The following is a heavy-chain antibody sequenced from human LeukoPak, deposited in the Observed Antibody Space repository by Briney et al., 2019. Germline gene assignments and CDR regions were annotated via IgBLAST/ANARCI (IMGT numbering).Heavy chain of an antibody. CDR1: GFTFTDAW. D-gene: IGHD3-22*01. Sequence: GGSLQLSCAASGFTFTDAWMSWVRQAPGKGLEWDGRIKSKTDGGTTDYAAPVKGRFTISRDDSKNTLYLQMTSLKTEDTAVYYCTTVVWGSGYYNFDFWGQGTLVTVFS. CDR3: TTVVWGSGYYNFDF. V-gene: IGHV3-15*01. J-gene: IGHJ4*02. CDR2: IKSKTDGGTT.